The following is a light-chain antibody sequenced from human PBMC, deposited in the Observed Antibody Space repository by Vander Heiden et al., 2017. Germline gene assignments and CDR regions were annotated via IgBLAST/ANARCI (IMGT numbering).Light chain of an antibody. CDR1: QSLVYSAGNTY. Sequence: DVVMTQSPGSLPVTLGQPASISCRSSQSLVYSAGNTYLTWFQQRPGQSPRRLIYKVSRRDSGVPVRFSGSGSGSDFTLIISRVEAEDVGVYYCLQCTDWPRTFGQGTKVEIK. J-gene: IGKJ1*01. V-gene: IGKV2-30*01. CDR3: LQCTDWPRT. CDR2: KVS.